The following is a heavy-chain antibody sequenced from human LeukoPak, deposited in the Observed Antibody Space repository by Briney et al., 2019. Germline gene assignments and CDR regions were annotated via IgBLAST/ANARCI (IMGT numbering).Heavy chain of an antibody. D-gene: IGHD2-2*01. CDR3: ARWYCSPNSCYHLDV. V-gene: IGHV4-59*01. CDR1: VGSLSSYF. J-gene: IGHJ6*03. Sequence: PSETLSLTCTVSVGSLSSYFWSGTRQPPGEGRGWIGYIYYSGSTTYTPSLKSRVTMSVDTSKNQLSLRLNSVTAAATAVYYCARWYCSPNSCYHLDVWGKGTTVTVSS. CDR2: IYYSGST.